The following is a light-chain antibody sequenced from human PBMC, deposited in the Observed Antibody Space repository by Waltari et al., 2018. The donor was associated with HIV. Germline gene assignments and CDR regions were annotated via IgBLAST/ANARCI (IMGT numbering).Light chain of an antibody. Sequence: SVLTQPPLVSGAPGQRVTISCSESGSNIGATYDVHWYQHLPGTAPKLLIYGNSNRPSGVPDRFSGSKSGTSASLAITGLQPEDEGDYYCQSYDSRLSGSVFGGGTKLTVL. CDR1: GSNIGATYD. V-gene: IGLV1-40*01. CDR2: GNS. CDR3: QSYDSRLSGSV. J-gene: IGLJ2*01.